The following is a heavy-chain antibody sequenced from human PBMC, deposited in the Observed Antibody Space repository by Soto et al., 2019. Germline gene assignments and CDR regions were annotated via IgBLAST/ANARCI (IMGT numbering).Heavy chain of an antibody. D-gene: IGHD4-17*01. J-gene: IGHJ6*02. CDR1: GYTFTTYG. CDR3: ARSGDPVDYFYYFVMDV. V-gene: IGHV1-18*01. Sequence: QVQLVQSGAEVKKPGASVKVSCKASGYTFTTYGISWVRQAPGQGLEWMGWISAYNGNTNYALKLQGRVTMTTDTSTSTSYMELRSLRSDDTAVYFCARSGDPVDYFYYFVMDVRGQATPVTVSS. CDR2: ISAYNGNT.